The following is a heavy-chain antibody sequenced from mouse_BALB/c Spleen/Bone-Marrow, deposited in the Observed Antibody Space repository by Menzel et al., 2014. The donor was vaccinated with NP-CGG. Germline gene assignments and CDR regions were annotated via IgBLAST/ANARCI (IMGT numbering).Heavy chain of an antibody. CDR2: INPGSSTI. J-gene: IGHJ2*01. CDR1: GFDFSRYW. CDR3: ARLGNYGFHDN. Sequence: DVQLQESGRGLVQPGGSLNLACVASGFDFSRYWMSWARQAPGKGQEWIGEINPGSSTINYSPSLKVKFIISRDNAKNTLYLQLRKVRSEDTALCYCARLGNYGFHDNWSHGTTPAISS. V-gene: IGHV4-2*02. D-gene: IGHD1-2*01.